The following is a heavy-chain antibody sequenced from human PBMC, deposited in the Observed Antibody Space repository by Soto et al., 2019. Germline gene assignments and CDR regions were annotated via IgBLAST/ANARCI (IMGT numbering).Heavy chain of an antibody. CDR2: IYSDGST. Sequence: GGSLRLSCAASGFTFSSYAMHWVRQAPGKGLEWVSVIYSDGSTYYADSVKGRFIISRDNSNNTLYFQMNSLRAEGTAVYYCATLTKYDILTGFYPCWGQGTLVTVSS. D-gene: IGHD3-9*01. V-gene: IGHV3-66*01. CDR1: GFTFSSYA. J-gene: IGHJ4*02. CDR3: ATLTKYDILTGFYPC.